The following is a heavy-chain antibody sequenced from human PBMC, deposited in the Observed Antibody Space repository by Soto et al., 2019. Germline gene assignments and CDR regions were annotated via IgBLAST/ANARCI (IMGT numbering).Heavy chain of an antibody. D-gene: IGHD3-10*01. CDR3: ARVPVWFAELYMDV. Sequence: ASVKVSCKASGYTFTSYYMHLVRQAPVQVLELIVIINPSFFSTSYSQKFQGRFTITMYTSTITFYIELSSLRSEDTAVYYCARVPVWFAELYMDVWGKGTTVTVSS. V-gene: IGHV1-46*03. CDR1: GYTFTSYY. J-gene: IGHJ6*03. CDR2: INPSFFST.